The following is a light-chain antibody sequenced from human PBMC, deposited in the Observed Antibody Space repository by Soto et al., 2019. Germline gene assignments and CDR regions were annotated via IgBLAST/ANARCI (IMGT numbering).Light chain of an antibody. CDR2: VAS. CDR3: QPYDTLIT. Sequence: EIVLTQSPGTLSLSPGERATLSCSASQSVTSSYLAWYQQKPGQAPRLLIYVASTRATGFPDRFSGSVSGTDFTLTILSLEPEDIAVYYCQPYDTLITFGQGTRLEIK. CDR1: QSVTSSY. J-gene: IGKJ5*01. V-gene: IGKV3-20*01.